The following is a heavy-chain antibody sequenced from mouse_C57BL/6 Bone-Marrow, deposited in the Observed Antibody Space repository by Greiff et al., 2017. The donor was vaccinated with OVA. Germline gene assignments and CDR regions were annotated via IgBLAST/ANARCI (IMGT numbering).Heavy chain of an antibody. D-gene: IGHD2-1*01. CDR1: GYTFTSYW. CDR3: AREGFYYGNYVFAY. V-gene: IGHV1-69*01. CDR2: IDPSDSYT. Sequence: QVQLQQSGAELVMPGASVKLSCKASGYTFTSYWMHWVKQRPGQGLEWIGEIDPSDSYTNYNQKFKGKSTLTVDKSSSTAYMQLSSLTSEDSAVYYCAREGFYYGNYVFAYWGQGTLVTVSA. J-gene: IGHJ3*01.